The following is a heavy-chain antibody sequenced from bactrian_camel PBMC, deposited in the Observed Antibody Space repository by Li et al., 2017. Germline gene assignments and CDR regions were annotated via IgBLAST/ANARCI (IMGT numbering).Heavy chain of an antibody. CDR1: GGIYSRYC. J-gene: IGHJ6*01. CDR2: ISFGGGST. CDR3: AARGFGYCGLSRERFGY. V-gene: IGHV3S53*01. Sequence: VQLVESGGGSVQAGGSLRLSCAASGGIYSRYCMGWFRQGPGKEREGVAVISFGGGSTIYTDSVKGRFTISEDSAKNTVYLQMNNLKPEDTAMYYCAARGFGYCGLSRERFGYWGQGTQVTVS. D-gene: IGHD5*01.